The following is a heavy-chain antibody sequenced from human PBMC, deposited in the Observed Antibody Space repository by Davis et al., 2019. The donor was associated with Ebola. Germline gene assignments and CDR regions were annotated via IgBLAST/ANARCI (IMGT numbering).Heavy chain of an antibody. CDR1: GYSFTSYW. J-gene: IGHJ6*03. D-gene: IGHD2-2*01. CDR2: IYPGDSDT. Sequence: GESLKISCKGSGYSFTSYWIGWVRQMPGKGLEWMGIIYPGDSDTRYSPSFQGQVTISADKSISTAYLQWSSLKASDTAMYYCARQLVPAALNQPYYYYYYMDVWGKGTTVTVSS. V-gene: IGHV5-51*01. CDR3: ARQLVPAALNQPYYYYYYMDV.